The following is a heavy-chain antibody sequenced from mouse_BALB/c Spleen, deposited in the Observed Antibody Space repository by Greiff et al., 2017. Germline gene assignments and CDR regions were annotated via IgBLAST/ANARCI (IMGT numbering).Heavy chain of an antibody. CDR1: GYSFTGYN. CDR3: ARAGNYGYYAMDY. V-gene: IGHV1S135*01. CDR2: IDPYNGGT. D-gene: IGHD2-1*01. J-gene: IGHJ4*01. Sequence: EVQLQQSGPELVKPGASVKISCKASGYSFTGYNMYWVKQSHRKSLEWIGYIDPYNGGTSYNQKSKGKATLTVDKSSSTAYMHLNSLTSEDSAIYYCARAGNYGYYAMDYWGQGTSVTVSS.